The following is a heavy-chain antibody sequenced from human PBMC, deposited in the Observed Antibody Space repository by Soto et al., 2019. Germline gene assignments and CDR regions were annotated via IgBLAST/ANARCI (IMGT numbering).Heavy chain of an antibody. CDR3: ARGGSGYVWFNEF. J-gene: IGHJ4*02. V-gene: IGHV1-69*01. Sequence: QEQLVQSGGEVKKSGSSVKVSCKDTGGLFSSYAVSCVRQAPGQGLEWMGGIIPVFDTVYYAQKFQGRVTITADESTNTAYMELSSLRSDDTAMYYCARGGSGYVWFNEFWGQGTLVTVSS. D-gene: IGHD3-22*01. CDR2: IIPVFDTV. CDR1: GGLFSSYA.